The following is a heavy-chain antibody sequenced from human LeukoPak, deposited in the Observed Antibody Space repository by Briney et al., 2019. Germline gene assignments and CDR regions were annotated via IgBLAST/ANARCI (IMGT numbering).Heavy chain of an antibody. D-gene: IGHD3-10*01. CDR2: ISYDGSNK. CDR1: GFTFRNYV. J-gene: IGHJ4*02. V-gene: IGHV3-30*18. Sequence: GGSLRLSCAASGFTFRNYVIHWVRQAPGKGLEWVAVISYDGSNKYYADSVKGRFTISRDNSKNTLYLQMNSLRAEDTAVYYCAKDRAYGSGPMGYWGQGTLVTVSS. CDR3: AKDRAYGSGPMGY.